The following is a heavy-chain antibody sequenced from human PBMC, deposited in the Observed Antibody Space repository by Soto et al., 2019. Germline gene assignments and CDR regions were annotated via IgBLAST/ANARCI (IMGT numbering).Heavy chain of an antibody. D-gene: IGHD1-26*01. CDR1: GFTFSSYG. CDR2: ISYDGSNK. J-gene: IGHJ6*02. Sequence: PGGSLRHSCAASGFTFSSYGMHWVRQAPGKGLEWVAVISYDGSNKYYADSVKGRFTISRDNSKNTLYLQMNSLRAEDTAVYYCAKDLISEYYYYYGMDVWGQGTTVTVSS. CDR3: AKDLISEYYYYYGMDV. V-gene: IGHV3-30*18.